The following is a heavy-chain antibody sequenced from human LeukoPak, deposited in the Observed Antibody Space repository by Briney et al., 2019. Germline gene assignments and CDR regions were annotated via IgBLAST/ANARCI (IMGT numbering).Heavy chain of an antibody. CDR3: AREPLAVAGLDY. J-gene: IGHJ4*02. D-gene: IGHD6-19*01. V-gene: IGHV3-48*03. CDR1: GFTFSSYE. Sequence: GGSLRLSCAASGFTFSSYEMNWVRQAPGKGLEWVSYISSSGSAIYYADPVKGRFTISRDNAKNSLYLQMNSLRAEDTAVYYCAREPLAVAGLDYWGQGTLVTVSS. CDR2: ISSSGSAI.